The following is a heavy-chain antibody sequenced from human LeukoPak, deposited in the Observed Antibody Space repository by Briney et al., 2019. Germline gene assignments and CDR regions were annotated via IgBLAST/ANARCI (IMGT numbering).Heavy chain of an antibody. Sequence: SETLSLTCSVSGGSISGYYWSWSRQPPGKGVEWIGNLFHTRGAWYKSSLKSRVTTSVDTSKNEFSLRLRSVTAADTAVYYCARQDYSNYNWFDPWGQGTLVTVSS. V-gene: IGHV4-59*01. J-gene: IGHJ5*02. CDR2: LFHTRGA. D-gene: IGHD4-11*01. CDR3: ARQDYSNYNWFDP. CDR1: GGSISGYY.